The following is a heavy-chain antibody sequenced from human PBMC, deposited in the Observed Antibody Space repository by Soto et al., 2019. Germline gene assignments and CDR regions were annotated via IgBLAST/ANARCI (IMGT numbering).Heavy chain of an antibody. CDR1: GFTFSNYG. CDR3: AKELGFMLPCDY. CDR2: ISGDGERT. V-gene: IGHV3-23*01. J-gene: IGHJ4*02. Sequence: EVLLLESGGGLAQPGGSLRLSCTASGFTFSNYGMNWVRQAPGKGLEWVAAISGDGERTYYPDSVKGRFSISRDNSRNTLFLQMNSLRAADTAVYYCAKELGFMLPCDYWGLGALVTVSS. D-gene: IGHD2-15*01.